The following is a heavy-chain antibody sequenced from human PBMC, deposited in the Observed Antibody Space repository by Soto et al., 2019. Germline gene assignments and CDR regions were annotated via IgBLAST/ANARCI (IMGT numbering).Heavy chain of an antibody. CDR1: GGSISSYY. CDR3: ARAGGYYYYGMDV. J-gene: IGHJ6*02. CDR2: IYTSGIT. Sequence: SETLSLTCTVSGGSISSYYCSWIRQPAWKGLEWIGRIYTSGITNYNPSLKSRVTMSVDTSKNQFSLKLSSVTAADTAVYYCARAGGYYYYGMDVWGQGTTVTVSS. V-gene: IGHV4-4*07.